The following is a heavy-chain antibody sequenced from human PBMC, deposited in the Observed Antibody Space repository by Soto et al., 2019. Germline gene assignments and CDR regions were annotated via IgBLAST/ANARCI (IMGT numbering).Heavy chain of an antibody. V-gene: IGHV1-69*12. D-gene: IGHD3-10*01. J-gene: IGHJ5*02. CDR3: ASVRNAGEVLSPNWFDP. CDR2: IIPICGTA. CDR1: GGTFSSYA. Sequence: QVQLVQSGAEVKKPGSSVKVSCKASGGTFSSYAISWVRQAPGQGLEWMGGIIPICGTANYAQKFQGRVTITADESTSTAYMELSSLRSEYTAVYYCASVRNAGEVLSPNWFDPWGQGTLVTVSS.